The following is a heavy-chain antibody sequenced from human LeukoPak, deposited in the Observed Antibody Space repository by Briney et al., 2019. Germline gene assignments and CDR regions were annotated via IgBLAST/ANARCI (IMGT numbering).Heavy chain of an antibody. CDR2: IYTSGST. V-gene: IGHV4-61*02. D-gene: IGHD2-2*01. CDR1: GGSISSGSYY. J-gene: IGHJ6*03. CDR3: ARAPQNPVVPAAMGRYYYYYMDV. Sequence: SETLSLTCTVSGGSISSGSYYWSWIRQPAGKELEWIGRIYTSGSTNYNPSLKSRVTISVDTSKNQFSLKLSSVTAADTAVYYCARAPQNPVVPAAMGRYYYYYMDVWGKGTTVTVSS.